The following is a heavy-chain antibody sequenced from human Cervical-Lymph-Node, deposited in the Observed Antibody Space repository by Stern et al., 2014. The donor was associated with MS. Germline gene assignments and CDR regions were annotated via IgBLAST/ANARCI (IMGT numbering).Heavy chain of an antibody. Sequence: QVTLKESGPTLVKPTQTLTLTCTFSGFSLSTSGVGVGWIRQPPGKALEWLALIYWNDDKRYSPSLKSRLTITKDPSKNQVVLTMTNMDPVDTATYYCAHSIDYYGSGSYYNFDYWGQGTLVTVSS. J-gene: IGHJ4*02. V-gene: IGHV2-5*01. CDR2: IYWNDDK. CDR1: GFSLSTSGVG. CDR3: AHSIDYYGSGSYYNFDY. D-gene: IGHD3-10*01.